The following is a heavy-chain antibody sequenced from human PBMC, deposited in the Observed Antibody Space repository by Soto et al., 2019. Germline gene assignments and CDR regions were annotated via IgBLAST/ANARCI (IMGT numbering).Heavy chain of an antibody. CDR3: ASRGYSYGLSLGMDV. V-gene: IGHV4-31*03. D-gene: IGHD5-18*01. CDR2: IYYSGST. CDR1: DGSISSGGYY. J-gene: IGHJ6*02. Sequence: QVQLQESGPGLVKPSQTLSLTCTVSDGSISSGGYYWSWIRQHPGKGLEWIGYIYYSGSTYYNPSLKSRVTISVDTSKNQFSLKLSSVTAADTAVYYCASRGYSYGLSLGMDVWGQGTTVTVSS.